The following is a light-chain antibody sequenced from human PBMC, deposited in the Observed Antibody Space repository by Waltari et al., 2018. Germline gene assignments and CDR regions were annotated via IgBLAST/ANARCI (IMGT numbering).Light chain of an antibody. CDR3: QQSYSTLIT. Sequence: DIQMTQSPSSLSASVGARVTITCRASQSISSYLNWYQQKPGKAPKLLIYAASSLQSGVPSRFSGSGSGTDFTLTISSLQPEDFVTYYCQQSYSTLITFGPGTKVDIK. J-gene: IGKJ3*01. CDR1: QSISSY. CDR2: AAS. V-gene: IGKV1-39*01.